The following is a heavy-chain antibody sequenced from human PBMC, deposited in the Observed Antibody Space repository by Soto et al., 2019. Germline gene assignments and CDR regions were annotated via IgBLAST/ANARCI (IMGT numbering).Heavy chain of an antibody. CDR2: IRSKAYGGTT. Sequence: GGSLRLSCTASGFTFGDYAMSWFRQAPGKGLEWVGFIRSKAYGGTTEYAASVKGRFTISRDDSKSIAYLQMNSLKTEDTAVYYCTREGSVVPAAIIGNYWGQGTLVTVSS. J-gene: IGHJ4*02. CDR1: GFTFGDYA. D-gene: IGHD2-2*01. V-gene: IGHV3-49*03. CDR3: TREGSVVPAAIIGNY.